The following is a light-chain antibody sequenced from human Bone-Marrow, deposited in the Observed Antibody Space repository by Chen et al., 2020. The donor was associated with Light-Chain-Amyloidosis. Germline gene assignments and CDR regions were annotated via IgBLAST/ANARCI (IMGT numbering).Light chain of an antibody. V-gene: IGLV3-25*03. CDR3: QSADSTGIYRV. Sequence: YELTQPPSVSVSPGQTARITCSGDALPDQYAYWYQQKAGQAPVLVINKDSERPSGIPERVSGSSSGTTVTLTISGVQAEYEAVYCCQSADSTGIYRVFGGGTKLTVL. J-gene: IGLJ3*02. CDR1: ALPDQY. CDR2: KDS.